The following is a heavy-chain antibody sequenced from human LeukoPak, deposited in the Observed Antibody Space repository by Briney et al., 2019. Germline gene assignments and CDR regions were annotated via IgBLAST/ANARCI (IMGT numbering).Heavy chain of an antibody. CDR2: ISSSSSYK. D-gene: IGHD3-10*01. V-gene: IGHV3-11*06. Sequence: GGSLRLSCAASGFTFSDYYMSWIRQAPGKGLEWVSYISSSSSYKNYANSVKGRFTISRDNAKNSLYLQMNSLRAEDTAMYHCARDYYGSGSSPFDYWGQGTLVTVSS. J-gene: IGHJ4*02. CDR1: GFTFSDYY. CDR3: ARDYYGSGSSPFDY.